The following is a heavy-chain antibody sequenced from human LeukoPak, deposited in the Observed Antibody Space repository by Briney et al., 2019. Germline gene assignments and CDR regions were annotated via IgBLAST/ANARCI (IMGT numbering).Heavy chain of an antibody. D-gene: IGHD1-26*01. Sequence: SETLSLTCTVSSGSVSTSSYYWGWIRQPPGKGLEWIGSVYYSGSTYYNPSLKSRVTISVDTSKNQFSLKLSSVTAADTAVYYCARVSSGATTVDYWGQGTLVTVSS. CDR3: ARVSSGATTVDY. V-gene: IGHV4-39*01. CDR1: SGSVSTSSYY. CDR2: VYYSGST. J-gene: IGHJ4*02.